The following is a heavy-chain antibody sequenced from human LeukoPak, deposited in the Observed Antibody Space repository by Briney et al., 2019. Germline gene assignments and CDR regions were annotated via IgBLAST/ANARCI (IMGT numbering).Heavy chain of an antibody. V-gene: IGHV3-7*01. Sequence: PGGSLRLSCAASGFTFSSYWMSWVRQAPGKGLEWVAQLQQDGSEKYYIDSVKGRFTVSRDNAKNSLYLQMNSLRAEDTAVYYCATHPGDYWFGYLQLWGQGTLVTVSS. D-gene: IGHD3-10*01. CDR2: LQQDGSEK. J-gene: IGHJ4*02. CDR1: GFTFSSYW. CDR3: ATHPGDYWFGYLQL.